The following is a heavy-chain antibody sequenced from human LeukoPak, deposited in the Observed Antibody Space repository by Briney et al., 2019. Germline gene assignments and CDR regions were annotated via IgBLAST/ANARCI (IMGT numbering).Heavy chain of an antibody. CDR3: AREGSGNYAPDYFDY. D-gene: IGHD1-7*01. CDR1: GFTFSSYS. Sequence: GGSLRLSCAASGFTFSSYSMNWVRQAPGKGLEWVSSISSSSSYIYYADSVKGRFTISRDNAKNSLYLQMNSLRAEDTAVYYCAREGSGNYAPDYFDYWGQGTLVTVSS. J-gene: IGHJ4*02. V-gene: IGHV3-21*01. CDR2: ISSSSSYI.